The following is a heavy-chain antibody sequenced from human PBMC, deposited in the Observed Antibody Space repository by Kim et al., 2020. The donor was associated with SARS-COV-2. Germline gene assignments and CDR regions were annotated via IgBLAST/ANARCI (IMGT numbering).Heavy chain of an antibody. CDR2: IWYDGSNK. Sequence: GGSLRLSCAASGFTFSSYGMHWVRQAPGKGLEWVAVIWYDGSNKYYADSVKGRFTISRDNSKNTLYLQMNSLRAEDTAVYYCAKGGLYYDSSGYFSLDYWGQGTLVTVSS. D-gene: IGHD3-22*01. CDR3: AKGGLYYDSSGYFSLDY. CDR1: GFTFSSYG. V-gene: IGHV3-33*06. J-gene: IGHJ4*02.